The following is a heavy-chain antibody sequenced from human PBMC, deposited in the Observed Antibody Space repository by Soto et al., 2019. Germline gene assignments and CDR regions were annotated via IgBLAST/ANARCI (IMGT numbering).Heavy chain of an antibody. V-gene: IGHV3-48*01. Sequence: EVQLVESGGGLVQPGGSLRLSCAASGFTFSSYSMNWVHQAPGKGLEWVSYISSSSSTIYYADSVKGRFTISRDNAKNSLYLQMNSLRAEDTAVYYCARDPPLWFGEFLSAFDIWGQGTMVTVSS. CDR2: ISSSSSTI. CDR1: GFTFSSYS. D-gene: IGHD3-10*01. J-gene: IGHJ3*02. CDR3: ARDPPLWFGEFLSAFDI.